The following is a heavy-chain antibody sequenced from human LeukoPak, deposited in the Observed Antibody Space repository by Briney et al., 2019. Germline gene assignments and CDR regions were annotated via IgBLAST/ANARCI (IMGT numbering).Heavy chain of an antibody. V-gene: IGHV5-51*01. CDR3: ARRPGDEWDY. D-gene: IGHD3-10*01. J-gene: IGHJ4*02. Sequence: WIGIIYPGDSHTRYSPSFQGQVTISADKSISTAYLQWSSLKASDTAMYYCARRPGDEWDYWGQGTLVTVSS. CDR2: IYPGDSHT.